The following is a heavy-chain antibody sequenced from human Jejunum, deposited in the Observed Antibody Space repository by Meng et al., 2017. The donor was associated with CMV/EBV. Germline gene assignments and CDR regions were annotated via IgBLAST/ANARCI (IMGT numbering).Heavy chain of an antibody. J-gene: IGHJ6*02. Sequence: SGGSVSSGSYYWSWIRQPPGKGLEWIGYIYYSGSTRYNPSLKSRVTMSVDTSKNQFSLKLSSVTAADTAVYYCARRYPNYYYGMDVWGQGTTVTVSS. V-gene: IGHV4-61*01. CDR2: IYYSGST. CDR3: ARRYPNYYYGMDV. CDR1: GGSVSSGSYY. D-gene: IGHD3-9*01.